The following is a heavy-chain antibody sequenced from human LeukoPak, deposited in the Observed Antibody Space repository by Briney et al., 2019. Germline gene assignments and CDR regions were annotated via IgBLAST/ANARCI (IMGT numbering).Heavy chain of an antibody. Sequence: PGGSLRLSCAASGFTFSSYDMHWVRQGTGKGLEWVSAIGTAGDTYYPGSVKGRFTTSRENAKNSLYLQMNSLRVGDTAVYDCARGRGWGTFDIWGQGTMVTVSS. D-gene: IGHD3-10*01. J-gene: IGHJ3*02. CDR3: ARGRGWGTFDI. V-gene: IGHV3-13*04. CDR1: GFTFSSYD. CDR2: IGTAGDT.